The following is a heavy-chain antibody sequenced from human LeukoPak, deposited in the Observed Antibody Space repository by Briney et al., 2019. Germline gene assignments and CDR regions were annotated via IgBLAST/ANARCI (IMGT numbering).Heavy chain of an antibody. V-gene: IGHV3-33*06. CDR2: IWYDGSIK. J-gene: IGHJ4*02. CDR1: GFTFSRYG. CDR3: AKADEMNMDN. D-gene: IGHD2/OR15-2a*01. Sequence: PGGSLRLSCAASGFTFSRYGMHWVRQAPGKGLEWVAVIWYDGSIKYYADSVKGRFTISKDNSKNTLDLQMNSLRAEDTAVYYCAKADEMNMDNWGQGTLVTVSS.